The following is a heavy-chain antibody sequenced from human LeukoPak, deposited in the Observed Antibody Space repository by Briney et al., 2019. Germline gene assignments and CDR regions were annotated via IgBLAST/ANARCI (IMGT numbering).Heavy chain of an antibody. J-gene: IGHJ6*02. CDR1: GFTFSSYW. Sequence: TGGSLRLSCVASGFTFSSYWMHWVRQAPGKGLVWVSRINSDGSSTGYADSVKGRFTISRDNAKSTLYLQTSSLRAEDTAVYYCARTPYYDAMDVWGQGTTVTVSS. CDR3: ARTPYYDAMDV. CDR2: INSDGSST. V-gene: IGHV3-74*01.